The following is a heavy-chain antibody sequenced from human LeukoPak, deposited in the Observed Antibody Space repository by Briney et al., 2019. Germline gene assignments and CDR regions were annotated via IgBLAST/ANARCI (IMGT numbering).Heavy chain of an antibody. J-gene: IGHJ4*02. Sequence: ASVKVSCKASGYTSTGYYMHWVRQAPGQGLEWMGWINPNSGGTNYAQKFQGRVTMTRDTSISTAYMELSRLRSDDTAVYYCARGWTRPPQDFDYWGQGTLVTVSS. CDR3: ARGWTRPPQDFDY. CDR1: GYTSTGYY. D-gene: IGHD3/OR15-3a*01. CDR2: INPNSGGT. V-gene: IGHV1-2*02.